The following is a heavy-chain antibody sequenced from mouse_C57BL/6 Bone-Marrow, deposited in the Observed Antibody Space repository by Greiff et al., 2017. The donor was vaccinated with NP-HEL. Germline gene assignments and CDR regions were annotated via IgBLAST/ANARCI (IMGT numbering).Heavy chain of an antibody. D-gene: IGHD2-3*01. CDR3: AKENYDGYYKDWYFDV. CDR1: GYSFTGYY. J-gene: IGHJ1*03. CDR2: IYPYNGVS. V-gene: IGHV1-31*01. Sequence: VQLQQSGPELVKPGASVKISCKASGYSFTGYYMHWVKPSHGNILDWIGYIYPYNGVSSYNQKFKGKATLTVDKSSSTAYMELRSLTSEDSAVYYCAKENYDGYYKDWYFDVWGTGTTVTVSS.